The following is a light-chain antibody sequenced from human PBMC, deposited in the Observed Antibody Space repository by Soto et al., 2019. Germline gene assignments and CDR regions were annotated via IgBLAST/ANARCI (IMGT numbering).Light chain of an antibody. CDR3: CSYVGSSILM. V-gene: IGLV2-23*02. J-gene: IGLJ3*02. Sequence: QSALTQPASVSGSPGQPITISCTGTSSDVGLYNLVSWYQHLPGKAPKLIIYEVNERPSGISDRFSGSKSGNTASLTISGLQDEDEADYYCCSYVGSSILMFGGGTKVTVL. CDR1: SSDVGLYNL. CDR2: EVN.